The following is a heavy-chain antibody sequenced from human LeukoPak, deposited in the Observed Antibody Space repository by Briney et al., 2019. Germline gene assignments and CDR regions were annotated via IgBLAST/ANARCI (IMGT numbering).Heavy chain of an antibody. CDR2: IWYDGSNK. D-gene: IGHD3-16*02. J-gene: IGHJ4*02. Sequence: PGRSLRLSCAASGFTFSSYGMHWVRQAPGKGLEWVAVIWYDGSNKYYADYVKGRFTISRDNSKNTLYLQMNSLRAEDTAVYYCARDEYDYVWGSYRYTASYFDYWGQGTLSPSPQ. V-gene: IGHV3-33*01. CDR1: GFTFSSYG. CDR3: ARDEYDYVWGSYRYTASYFDY.